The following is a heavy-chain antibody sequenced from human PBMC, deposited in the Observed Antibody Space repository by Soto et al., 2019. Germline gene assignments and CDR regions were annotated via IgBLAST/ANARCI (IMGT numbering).Heavy chain of an antibody. CDR3: AIHYYDSSAYYGLDY. J-gene: IGHJ4*02. CDR2: IDPSDSYT. D-gene: IGHD3-22*01. Sequence: GESLKISCKASGYIFTIYCINWVLQMPWKGLEWMGRIDPSDSYTNYSPSFRGHVTISADKSISTAYLQWSSLKASDTAMYYCAIHYYDSSAYYGLDYWGQGTLVTVSS. V-gene: IGHV5-10-1*01. CDR1: GYIFTIYC.